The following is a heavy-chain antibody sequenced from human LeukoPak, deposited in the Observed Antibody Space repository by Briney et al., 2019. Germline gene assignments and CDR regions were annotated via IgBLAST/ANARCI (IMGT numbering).Heavy chain of an antibody. Sequence: PGGSLRLSCATSGFTFSSYAMSWVRQAPGKGLEWVSTISDDGDSTYHAASTKGRFTISRDNSKNTLYLQMNSLRAEDTAVYYCAKQVGNSAYYTLDYSGQGTLVTVSS. J-gene: IGHJ4*02. CDR1: GFTFSSYA. D-gene: IGHD3-3*01. CDR3: AKQVGNSAYYTLDY. V-gene: IGHV3-23*01. CDR2: ISDDGDST.